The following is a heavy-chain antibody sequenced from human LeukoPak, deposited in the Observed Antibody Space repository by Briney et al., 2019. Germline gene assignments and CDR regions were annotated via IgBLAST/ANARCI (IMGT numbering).Heavy chain of an antibody. D-gene: IGHD1-26*01. CDR3: SRDLPRSGD. CDR2: INPDGSTT. V-gene: IGHV3-74*01. CDR1: GFTFSSSW. J-gene: IGHJ4*02. Sequence: GGSLRLSCAASGFTFSSSWMHWVRQAPGRGLVWLSHINPDGSTTDYADSVKGRFTISRDNAKSTLYLQMNSLRAEDTAVYYCSRDLPRSGDCGQGTLVTVSS.